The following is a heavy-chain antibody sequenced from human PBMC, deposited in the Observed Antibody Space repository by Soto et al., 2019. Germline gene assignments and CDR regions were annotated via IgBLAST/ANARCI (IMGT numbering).Heavy chain of an antibody. CDR1: GGSSTSNSDF. D-gene: IGHD6-13*01. CDR3: ARRQSSSWYGL. CDR2: IYYSGTT. Sequence: SETLCLTWTVAGGSSTSNSDFWAWIRQPPGKGLEWIGSIYYSGTTYYNPSLKSRVTISVDTSKNQFSLKLSSVTAADTAVYYCARRQSSSWYGLWGQGTLVTVSS. V-gene: IGHV4-39*01. J-gene: IGHJ4*02.